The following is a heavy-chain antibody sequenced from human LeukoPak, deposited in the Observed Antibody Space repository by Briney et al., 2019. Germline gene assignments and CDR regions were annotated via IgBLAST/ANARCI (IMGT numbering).Heavy chain of an antibody. CDR2: ISSSGSTI. CDR1: GFTFSSYE. CDR3: ARDGTPPKRSDVGCDAFDI. V-gene: IGHV3-48*03. D-gene: IGHD1-26*01. Sequence: PAGSLRLSCAASGFTFSSYEMNWVRQAPGKGLEWVSYISSSGSTIYYADSVKGRFTISRDNAKNSLYLQMNSLRAEDTAVYYCARDGTPPKRSDVGCDAFDIWGQGTMVTVSS. J-gene: IGHJ3*02.